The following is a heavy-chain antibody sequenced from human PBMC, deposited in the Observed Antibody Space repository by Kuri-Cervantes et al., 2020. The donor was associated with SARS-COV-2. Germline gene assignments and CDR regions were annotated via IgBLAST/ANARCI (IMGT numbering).Heavy chain of an antibody. D-gene: IGHD6-13*01. J-gene: IGHJ4*02. CDR3: ARDGGSSWDFDY. CDR2: IYYSGST. Sequence: CTVSGGSISSYYWSWIRQPPGKGLEWIGYIYYSGSTNYNPSLKSRVTISVDTSKNQFSLKLSSVTAADTAVYYCARDGGSSWDFDYWGQGILVTVSS. CDR1: GGSISSYY. V-gene: IGHV4-59*01.